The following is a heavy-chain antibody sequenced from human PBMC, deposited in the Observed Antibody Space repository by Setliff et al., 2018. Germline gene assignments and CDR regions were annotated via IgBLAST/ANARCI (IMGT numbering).Heavy chain of an antibody. J-gene: IGHJ5*02. CDR3: ARTSTYVLGSGSYWDRWFDP. V-gene: IGHV4-30-4*02. D-gene: IGHD3-10*01. Sequence: ASETLSLTCTVSGDSLSGDNYFWSWIRHLPGKGLQWLGHIYYTGKTYYNPFLKSRLEMSVDTSKREFALRLSSVTAADTAVYYCARTSTYVLGSGSYWDRWFDPWSQGTLVTVSS. CDR2: IYYTGKT. CDR1: GDSLSGDNYF.